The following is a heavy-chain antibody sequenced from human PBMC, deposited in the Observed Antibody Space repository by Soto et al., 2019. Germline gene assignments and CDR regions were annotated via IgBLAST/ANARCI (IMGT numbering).Heavy chain of an antibody. J-gene: IGHJ2*01. Sequence: VQLVESGGGVVQPGRSLRLSCAASGFTFSSYDMHWVRQATGKGLEWVSAIGTAGDPYYPGSVKGRFTISRENAKNSLYLQMNSLRAGDTAVYYCARSLGYCSSTSCYTAGWYFDLWGRGTLVTVSS. CDR3: ARSLGYCSSTSCYTAGWYFDL. CDR1: GFTFSSYD. D-gene: IGHD2-2*02. CDR2: IGTAGDP. V-gene: IGHV3-13*05.